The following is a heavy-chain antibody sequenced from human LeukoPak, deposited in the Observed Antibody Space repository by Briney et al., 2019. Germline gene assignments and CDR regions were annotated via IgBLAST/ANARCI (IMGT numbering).Heavy chain of an antibody. D-gene: IGHD5-18*01. CDR3: ARALVDTAIVTFGYYYYMDV. CDR1: GGSISCYY. V-gene: IGHV4-4*07. J-gene: IGHJ6*03. Sequence: SEALSLTCTVSGGSISCYYWSWIPQPAGKGLEWIGRLYTSGSTNYNPSLKSRVTISVDTSKNQFCLKVSSVTAADTAVYYCARALVDTAIVTFGYYYYMDVWGKGTTVTVPS. CDR2: LYTSGST.